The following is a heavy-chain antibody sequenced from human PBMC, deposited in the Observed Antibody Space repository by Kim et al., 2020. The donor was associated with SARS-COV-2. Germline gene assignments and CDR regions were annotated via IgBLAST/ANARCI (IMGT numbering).Heavy chain of an antibody. D-gene: IGHD3-22*01. CDR3: ARDRSRSSSGYYGYWFDS. CDR2: MYYSGST. V-gene: IGHV4-59*01. J-gene: IGHJ5*01. CDR1: RGSIRSDY. Sequence: SETLSLTCTVSRGSIRSDYWSWIRQPPGKGLEWIGYMYYSGSTTYNPSLKSRVTISADTSKNQFSLKLSSVTAADTAVYYCARDRSRSSSGYYGYWFDSWGQGTLVTVSS.